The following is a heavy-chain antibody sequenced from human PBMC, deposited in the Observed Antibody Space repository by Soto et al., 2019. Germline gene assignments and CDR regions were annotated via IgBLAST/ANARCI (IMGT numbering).Heavy chain of an antibody. CDR3: ARAPITMVRGVIFDY. CDR1: GGSISSYY. Sequence: SETLSLPCTVVGGSISSYYWRRIRQPPGKGLEWIGYIYYSGSTNYNPSLKSRVTISVDTSKNQFSLKLSSVTAADTAVYYCARAPITMVRGVIFDYWGQGTLVTVSS. D-gene: IGHD3-10*01. V-gene: IGHV4-59*01. J-gene: IGHJ4*02. CDR2: IYYSGST.